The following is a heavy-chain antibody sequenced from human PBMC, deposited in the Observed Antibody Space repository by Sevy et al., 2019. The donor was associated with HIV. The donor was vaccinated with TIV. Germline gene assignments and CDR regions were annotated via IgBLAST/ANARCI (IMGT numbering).Heavy chain of an antibody. J-gene: IGHJ6*02. CDR1: GFTFSDFA. CDR2: ISNDGTAM. D-gene: IGHD2-21*01. V-gene: IGHV3-48*01. Sequence: GGSLRLSCAASGFTFSDFAMIWVRQAPVKGLEWISYISNDGTAMYYADSVKGRFTISRDISKNTLYLQMNSLRAEDTAVYYCASDLGVDYYGMDVWGQGTTVTVSS. CDR3: ASDLGVDYYGMDV.